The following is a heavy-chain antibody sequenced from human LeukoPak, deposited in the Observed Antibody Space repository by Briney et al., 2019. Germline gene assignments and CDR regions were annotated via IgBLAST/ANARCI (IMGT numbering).Heavy chain of an antibody. D-gene: IGHD3-10*01. CDR3: ARLTTHYYYGSGSPAGNWFDP. CDR2: IYYSGST. Sequence: PSETLSLTCTVSGGSISSGDYYWSWIRQPPGKGLEWIGNIYYSGSTYYNPSLKSRVTISVDTSKNQFSLKLSSVTAADTAVYYCARLTTHYYYGSGSPAGNWFDPWGQGTLVTVSS. V-gene: IGHV4-30-4*08. CDR1: GGSISSGDYY. J-gene: IGHJ5*02.